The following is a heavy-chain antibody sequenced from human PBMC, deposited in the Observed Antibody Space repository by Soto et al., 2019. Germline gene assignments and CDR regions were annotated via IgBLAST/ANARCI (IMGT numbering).Heavy chain of an antibody. J-gene: IGHJ4*02. D-gene: IGHD3-9*01. CDR2: IKSKIHGGTT. CDR1: GFTFGNAW. V-gene: IGHV3-15*07. CDR3: TTLHFAVLTGTFDY. Sequence: EVHLVESGGGLVKPGGSLRLSCAASGFTFGNAWMNWFRQAPGKGLEWVGRIKSKIHGGTTDYAAPVRGRFTISRDDSKNTLFRQMNSLQTEDEAVKSCTTLHFAVLTGTFDYWGQGNGVTVPS.